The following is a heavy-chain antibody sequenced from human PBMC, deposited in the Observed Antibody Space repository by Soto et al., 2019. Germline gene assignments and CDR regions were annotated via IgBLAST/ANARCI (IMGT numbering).Heavy chain of an antibody. D-gene: IGHD2-2*01. V-gene: IGHV1-46*03. CDR3: AGVGNDCSSTSCYVAPLCWHEDVWYFDL. CDR1: GYTFTSYY. CDR2: IHPSGRRT. Sequence: QVQLVPSGAEVKKPGASVKASCKASGYTFTSYYMHWVRQAPGQGLEWMGIIHPSGRRTSYAQKFQVRGTTPTDPCTSTVFMVLRSLRCQYTAVYCCAGVGNDCSSTSCYVAPLCWHEDVWYFDLWGRSTLVTVSS. J-gene: IGHJ2*01.